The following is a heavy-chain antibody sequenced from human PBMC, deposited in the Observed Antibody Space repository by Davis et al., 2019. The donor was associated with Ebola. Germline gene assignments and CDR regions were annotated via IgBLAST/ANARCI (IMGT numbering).Heavy chain of an antibody. D-gene: IGHD2-8*01. J-gene: IGHJ6*03. CDR2: IKSKSAGGTT. V-gene: IGHV3-15*01. CDR3: ATRLECTKGECSGYYYMNV. Sequence: PGGSLRLSCAASGFTFSEAWMSWVRQAPGKGLEWVGRIKSKSAGGTTDYAAPVKGRFTISRDDSKNTLYMQMNSLKTEDTAVYYCATRLECTKGECSGYYYMNVWGKGTTVTVSS. CDR1: GFTFSEAW.